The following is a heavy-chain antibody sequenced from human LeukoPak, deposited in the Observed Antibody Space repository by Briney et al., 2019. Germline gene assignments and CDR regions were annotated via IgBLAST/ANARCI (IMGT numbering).Heavy chain of an antibody. CDR1: GFTVSSNY. CDR2: IYSDGST. J-gene: IGHJ6*03. CDR3: ARDGWLWDSYYYYYYYMDV. Sequence: GGSLRLSCATSGFTVSSNYMSWVRQAPGKGLEWVSLIYSDGSTYSADSVKGRFTISRDNAKNSLYLQMNSLRAEDTAVYYCARDGWLWDSYYYYYYYMDVWGKGTTVTVSS. V-gene: IGHV3-53*01. D-gene: IGHD5-12*01.